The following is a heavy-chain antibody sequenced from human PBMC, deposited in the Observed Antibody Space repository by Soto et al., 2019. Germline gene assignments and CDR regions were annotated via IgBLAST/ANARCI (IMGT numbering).Heavy chain of an antibody. CDR2: IYYSGST. V-gene: IGHV4-61*01. CDR3: ARSPYYDILTGRLCYFDY. D-gene: IGHD3-9*01. J-gene: IGHJ4*02. CDR1: GGSVSSGSYY. Sequence: PSETLSLTCTVSGGSVSSGSYYWSWIRQPPGKGLEWIGYIYYSGSTNYNPSLKSRVTISVDTSKNQFSLKLSSVTAADTAVYYCARSPYYDILTGRLCYFDYWGQGTLVTVSS.